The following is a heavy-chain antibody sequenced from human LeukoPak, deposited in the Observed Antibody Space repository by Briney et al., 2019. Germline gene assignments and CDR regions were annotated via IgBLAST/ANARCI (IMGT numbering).Heavy chain of an antibody. J-gene: IGHJ5*02. D-gene: IGHD5-18*01. CDR1: GYTLTELS. CDR3: ATRYSYGQTRWFDP. CDR2: FDPEDGET. Sequence: ASVKVSCKVSGYTLTELSMHWVRQAPGKGLEWMGGFDPEDGETIYAQKFQGRVTMTEDTSTDTAYMELSSLRSEDTAVYYCATRYSYGQTRWFDPRGQGTLVTVSS. V-gene: IGHV1-24*01.